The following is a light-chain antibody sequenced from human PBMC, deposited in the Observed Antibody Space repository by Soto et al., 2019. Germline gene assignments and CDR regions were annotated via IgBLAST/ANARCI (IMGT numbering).Light chain of an antibody. J-gene: IGLJ1*01. CDR1: SSDVGGYNY. V-gene: IGLV2-14*01. Sequence: QSALTQPASVSGSPGQSITMSCTGTSSDVGGYNYVSWYQQHPGKAPKLMIYDVSNRPSGVSNRFSGSKSGNTASLTISGLQAEDEADYYCSSYTSSSTLVFGTGTQLTVL. CDR2: DVS. CDR3: SSYTSSSTLV.